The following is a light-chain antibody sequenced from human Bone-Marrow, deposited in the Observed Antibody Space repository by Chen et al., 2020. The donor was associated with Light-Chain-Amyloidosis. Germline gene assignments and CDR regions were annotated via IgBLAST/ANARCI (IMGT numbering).Light chain of an antibody. V-gene: IGLV2-14*01. CDR3: SSYTITNTLV. CDR2: EVT. Sequence: QSAPTQPASVSGSPGQSITTSCTGTSSDVGGDNHVSWYQQHPDKAPKLMIYEVTNRPSWVPDRFSGSKSDNTASLTISGLQTEDEADYFCSSYTITNTLVFGSGTRVTVL. J-gene: IGLJ1*01. CDR1: SSDVGGDNH.